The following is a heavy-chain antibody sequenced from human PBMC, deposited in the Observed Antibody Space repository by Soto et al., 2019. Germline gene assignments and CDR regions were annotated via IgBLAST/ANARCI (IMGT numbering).Heavy chain of an antibody. CDR3: ARDHTHTYYDFWSGYSPGY. J-gene: IGHJ4*02. V-gene: IGHV3-30-3*01. Sequence: PGGSLRLSCAASGFTFSSYAMHWVRQAPGKGLEWVAVISYDGSNKYYADSVKGRFTISRDNSKNTLYLQMNSLRAEDTAVYYCARDHTHTYYDFWSGYSPGYWGQGTLVTVSS. CDR2: ISYDGSNK. CDR1: GFTFSSYA. D-gene: IGHD3-3*01.